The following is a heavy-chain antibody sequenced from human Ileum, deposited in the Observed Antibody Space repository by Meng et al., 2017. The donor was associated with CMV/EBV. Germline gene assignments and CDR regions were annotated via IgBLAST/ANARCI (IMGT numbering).Heavy chain of an antibody. V-gene: IGHV1-18*01. CDR3: ARLWFGEYGIYYGMDL. Sequence: GESLKVSCKASGYTFTYYGINWVRQAPGQGLEWMGWISPYNGDTKYTQQVQGRLTMTTDTSTSTAYMELRSLRSDDTAVYYCARLWFGEYGIYYGMDLWGQGTTVTVSS. D-gene: IGHD3-10*01. J-gene: IGHJ6*02. CDR2: ISPYNGDT. CDR1: GYTFTYYG.